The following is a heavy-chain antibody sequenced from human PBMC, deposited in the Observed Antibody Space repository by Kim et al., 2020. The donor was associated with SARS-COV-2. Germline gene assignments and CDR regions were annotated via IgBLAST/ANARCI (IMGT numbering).Heavy chain of an antibody. V-gene: IGHV4-38-2*02. CDR1: GYSISSGYY. Sequence: SETLSLTCTVSGYSISSGYYWGWIRQPPGKGLEWIGSIYHSGSTYYNPSLKSRVTISVDTSKNQFSLKLSSVTAADTAVYYCAREWGRGWAAAGGVHFDYWGQGTLVTVSS. J-gene: IGHJ4*02. CDR3: AREWGRGWAAAGGVHFDY. CDR2: IYHSGST. D-gene: IGHD3-16*01.